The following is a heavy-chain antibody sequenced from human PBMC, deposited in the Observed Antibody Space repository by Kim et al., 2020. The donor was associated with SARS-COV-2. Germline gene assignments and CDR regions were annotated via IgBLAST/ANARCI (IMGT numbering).Heavy chain of an antibody. J-gene: IGHJ3*02. D-gene: IGHD6-13*01. Sequence: VKGRLTISRDNSRNSLYLQMNSLRTQDTALYYCAKDSGYSSSWLLPRAFDIWGQGAMVTVSS. V-gene: IGHV3-43*01. CDR3: AKDSGYSSSWLLPRAFDI.